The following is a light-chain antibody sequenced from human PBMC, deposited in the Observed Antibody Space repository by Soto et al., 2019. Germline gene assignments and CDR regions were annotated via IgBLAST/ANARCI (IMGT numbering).Light chain of an antibody. CDR2: EGS. V-gene: IGLV2-23*01. J-gene: IGLJ1*01. CDR1: SSDVGSYNL. CDR3: CSYAGSHYV. Sequence: QSALTQPASVSGSPGQSITISCTGTSSDVGSYNLVSWYQQHPGKAPKLMIYEGSKRPSGVSNRFRGSKAGNTASLTISGLQAEDEADYYCCSYAGSHYVFGTGTKVTVL.